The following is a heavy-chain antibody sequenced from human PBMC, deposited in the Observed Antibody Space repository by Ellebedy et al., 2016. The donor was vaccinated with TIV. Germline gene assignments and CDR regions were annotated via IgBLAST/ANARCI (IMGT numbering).Heavy chain of an antibody. CDR1: GFTFSGSA. J-gene: IGHJ3*02. CDR2: IISKANRYTT. Sequence: GESLKISCAASGFTFSGSAVHWVRQASGKGLELVGRIISKANRYTTAYAASVKGRFTIYRDDSKNTAYLHMDSLKTEDTAVYYGTRHEYGNYVKAFEIWGQGTMVTVSS. D-gene: IGHD4-11*01. V-gene: IGHV3-73*01. CDR3: TRHEYGNYVKAFEI.